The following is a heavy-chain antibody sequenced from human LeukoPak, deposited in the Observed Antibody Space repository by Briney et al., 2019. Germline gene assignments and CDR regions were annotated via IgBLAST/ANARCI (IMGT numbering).Heavy chain of an antibody. CDR2: VNPNSGDT. V-gene: IGHV1-2*02. CDR1: GYTFTDYY. D-gene: IGHD6-19*01. CDR3: AISSGWYSSFDY. J-gene: IGHJ4*02. Sequence: ASVRVSCKASGYTFTDYYMHWVRQAPGQGLEWMGWVNPNSGDTSYAQKFQDRVTMTRDTSISTAYMELGRLRSDDTAVYYCAISSGWYSSFDYWGQGTLVTVSS.